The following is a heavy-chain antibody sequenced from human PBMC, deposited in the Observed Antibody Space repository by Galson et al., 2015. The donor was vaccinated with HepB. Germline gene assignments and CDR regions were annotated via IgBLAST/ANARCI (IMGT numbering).Heavy chain of an antibody. CDR3: AKEEQLDGYFDL. V-gene: IGHV3-23*01. D-gene: IGHD6-13*01. Sequence: SLRLSCAASGFTFSSYAMSWVRQAPGKGLEWVSAISGSGGSTYYADSVKGRFTISRDNAKNSLYLQMNSLRAEDTALYYCAKEEQLDGYFDLWGRGTLVTVSS. CDR1: GFTFSSYA. CDR2: ISGSGGST. J-gene: IGHJ2*01.